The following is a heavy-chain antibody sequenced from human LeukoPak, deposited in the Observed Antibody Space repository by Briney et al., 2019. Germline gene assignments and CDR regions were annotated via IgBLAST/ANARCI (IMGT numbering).Heavy chain of an antibody. CDR1: GGSASSGDYY. Sequence: PSQTLSLTCTVSGGSASSGDYYWSWIRQHPGKGLEWIGYIYYSGSTYYNPSLKSRVTMSVDTSKNQFSLNLTSVTAADTAVYYCARESNFVSAFDVWGRGTTVTVSS. V-gene: IGHV4-31*03. D-gene: IGHD3-16*01. J-gene: IGHJ6*02. CDR3: ARESNFVSAFDV. CDR2: IYYSGST.